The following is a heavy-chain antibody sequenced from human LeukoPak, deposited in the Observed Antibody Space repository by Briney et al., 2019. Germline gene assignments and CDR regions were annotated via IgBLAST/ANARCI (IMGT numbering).Heavy chain of an antibody. J-gene: IGHJ4*02. D-gene: IGHD3-10*01. V-gene: IGHV3-30*02. CDR3: AKDSAAPITITMVRGRWYFDY. CDR2: IRYDGTNK. CDR1: GFTFSSYG. Sequence: PGGSLRLSCAASGFTFSSYGMHWVRQAPGKGLEWVTFIRYDGTNKYYADSVKGRFTISRDNSKNTLYRQMNSLRAEDTAVYYCAKDSAAPITITMVRGRWYFDYWGQGTLVTVSS.